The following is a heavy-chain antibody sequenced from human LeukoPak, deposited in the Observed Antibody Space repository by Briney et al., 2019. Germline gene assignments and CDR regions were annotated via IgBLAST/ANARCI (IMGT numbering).Heavy chain of an antibody. CDR1: GFTFSIYW. CDR3: ARMSYDFWSGYYSPYYYYGMDV. D-gene: IGHD3-3*01. V-gene: IGHV3-7*01. Sequence: GGSLRLSCAASGFTFSIYWMSWVRQAPGKGLEWVANIKQDGSEKYYVDSVKGRFTISRDNAKNSLYLQMNSLRAEDTAVYYCARMSYDFWSGYYSPYYYYGMDVWGQGTTVTVSS. CDR2: IKQDGSEK. J-gene: IGHJ6*02.